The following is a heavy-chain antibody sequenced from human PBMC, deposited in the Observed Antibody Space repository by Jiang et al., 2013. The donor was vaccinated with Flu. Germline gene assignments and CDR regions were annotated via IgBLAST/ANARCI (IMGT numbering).Heavy chain of an antibody. CDR1: GYTFTNSY. CDR3: ARDLGGDFSNGYFQSYYFDY. CDR2: INPSGGST. J-gene: IGHJ4*02. Sequence: SGAEVKKPGASVKVSCKASGYTFTNSYMHWVRQAPGQGLEWMGIINPSGGSTLYAQKFQGRVTMTRDTSTSTVYMELSSLTSEDTAVYYCARDLGGDFSNGYFQSYYFDYWGQSTRVTVSS. D-gene: IGHD3-3*01. V-gene: IGHV1-46*01.